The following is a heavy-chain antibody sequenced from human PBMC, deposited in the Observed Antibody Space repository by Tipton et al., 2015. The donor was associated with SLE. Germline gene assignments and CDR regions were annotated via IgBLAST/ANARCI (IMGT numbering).Heavy chain of an antibody. J-gene: IGHJ3*02. V-gene: IGHV3-33*01. CDR2: IWYDGSNK. D-gene: IGHD6-19*01. CDR1: GFTFSNYG. CDR3: ARDRVAGHSHAFDS. Sequence: SLRLSCAASGFTFSNYGMHWVRQAPGKGLEWVAVIWYDGSNKYYADSVKGRFTISRDNSKNTLYLQMSSLRAEDTAVYYCARDRVAGHSHAFDSWGQGTLVPVPS.